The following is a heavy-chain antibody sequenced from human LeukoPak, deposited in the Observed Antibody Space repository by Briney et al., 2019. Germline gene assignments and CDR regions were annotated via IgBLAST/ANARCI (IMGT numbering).Heavy chain of an antibody. D-gene: IGHD1-26*01. CDR2: ISGSGGST. Sequence: GGSLRLSCAASGFTFSNYAMSWVRQAPGKGLEWVSAISGSGGSTYYADSVKGRFTISRDDSKNTLYLQMNSLKTEDTAVYYCTSEDQGGFDYWGRGTLVTVSS. J-gene: IGHJ4*02. CDR3: TSEDQGGFDY. V-gene: IGHV3-23*01. CDR1: GFTFSNYA.